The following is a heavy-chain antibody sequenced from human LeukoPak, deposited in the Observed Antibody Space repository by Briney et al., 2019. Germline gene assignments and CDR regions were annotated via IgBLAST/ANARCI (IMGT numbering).Heavy chain of an antibody. J-gene: IGHJ4*02. V-gene: IGHV3-53*01. CDR3: ARSLAGMYSSGWDY. D-gene: IGHD6-19*01. CDR1: GFAVSSNY. Sequence: GGSLRLSCAASGFAVSSNYMNWVRQAPGKGLEWVSIIYSGGTTYYADSVKGRFTISRDNSKNTLYLQMNSLRAEDTAVYYCARSLAGMYSSGWDYWGQGTLVTVSS. CDR2: IYSGGTT.